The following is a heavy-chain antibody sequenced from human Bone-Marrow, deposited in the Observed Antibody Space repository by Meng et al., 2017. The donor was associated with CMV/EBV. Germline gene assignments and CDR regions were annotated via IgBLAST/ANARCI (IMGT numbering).Heavy chain of an antibody. Sequence: CKASGTTFVNDYVPWVRQAPGQGLEWMGVINPSGDKTTYAQTFQGRVTMTRDTSTGTVYMELRSLRSEDAAVYYCAKESPGTTYFDYWGQGTLVTVSS. CDR2: INPSGDKT. J-gene: IGHJ4*02. V-gene: IGHV1-46*01. D-gene: IGHD1/OR15-1a*01. CDR1: GTTFVNDY. CDR3: AKESPGTTYFDY.